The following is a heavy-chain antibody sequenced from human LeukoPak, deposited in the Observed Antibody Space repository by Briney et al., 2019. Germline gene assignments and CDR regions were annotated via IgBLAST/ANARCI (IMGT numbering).Heavy chain of an antibody. CDR2: ISGDGAST. CDR3: AKTYYDSSGYYYFFDF. CDR1: GFTFDAYA. J-gene: IGHJ4*02. D-gene: IGHD3-22*01. Sequence: PGGSLRLSCAASGFTFDAYAMHWVRQAPGKGLEWVSVISGDGASTYYADSVKGRFTISRDNSQNTLYLQMNSLRAEDTAVYYCAKTYYDSSGYYYFFDFWGQGTLVTVSP. V-gene: IGHV3-23*01.